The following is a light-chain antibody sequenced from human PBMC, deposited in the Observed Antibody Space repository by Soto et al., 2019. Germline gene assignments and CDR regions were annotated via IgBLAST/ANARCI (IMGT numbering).Light chain of an antibody. CDR2: DVN. Sequence: QSALTQPASVSGSPGQSITISCTGTSSDVGGYNYVSWYQQHPGKAPKLMIYDVNTRPSGVSNRFSGSKSGNTASLTISGLQAEDEADYYCSSYTSSISFGGGTTHRP. J-gene: IGLJ2*01. CDR3: SSYTSSIS. CDR1: SSDVGGYNY. V-gene: IGLV2-14*01.